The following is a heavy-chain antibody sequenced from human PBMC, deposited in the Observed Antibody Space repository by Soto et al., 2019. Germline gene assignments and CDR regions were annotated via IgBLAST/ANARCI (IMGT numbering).Heavy chain of an antibody. Sequence: EVQLLESGGGLVQPGGSLRLSCAASGFTLNYYAINWVRQAPGKGLEWVSAITSTGDTYYVDSVKGRFTISRDNSKNTLYLQMNSLRAEATAVYYCAKEIAASATLWLDPWGQGTLVNVSA. J-gene: IGHJ5*02. D-gene: IGHD2-15*01. CDR2: ITSTGDT. CDR3: AKEIAASATLWLDP. CDR1: GFTLNYYA. V-gene: IGHV3-23*01.